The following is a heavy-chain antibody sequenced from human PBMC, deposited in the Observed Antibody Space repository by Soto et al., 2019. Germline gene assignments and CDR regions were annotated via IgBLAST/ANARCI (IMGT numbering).Heavy chain of an antibody. CDR3: ARGYYYGSGMEDY. J-gene: IGHJ4*02. CDR2: INHSGST. CDR1: GGSISSSSYY. V-gene: IGHV4-39*07. Sequence: SETLSLTCTVSGGSISSSSYYWGWIRQPPGKGLEWIGEINHSGSTNYNPSLKSRVTISVDTSKNQFSLKLSSVTAADTAVYYCARGYYYGSGMEDYWGQGTLVTVSS. D-gene: IGHD3-10*01.